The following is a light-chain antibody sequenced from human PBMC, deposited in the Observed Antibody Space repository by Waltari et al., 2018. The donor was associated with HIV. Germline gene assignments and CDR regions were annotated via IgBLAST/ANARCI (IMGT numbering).Light chain of an antibody. J-gene: IGLJ2*01. V-gene: IGLV2-8*01. CDR1: SSALGLYTS. CDR3: CSYAGNNFLL. CDR2: DVS. Sequence: SALSQPPSASGSPRQSHTISRAGTSSALGLYTSVSCYQHPPGTAPKLMISDVSRRPSGVPDRFYGSKSSNTASLTVSGLQADDEATYYCCSYAGNNFLLFGGGTKLTVL.